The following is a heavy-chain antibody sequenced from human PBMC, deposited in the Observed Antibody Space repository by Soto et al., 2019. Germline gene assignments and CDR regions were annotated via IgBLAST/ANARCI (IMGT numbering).Heavy chain of an antibody. CDR2: IYYSGST. CDR1: GGSINSSSYF. CDR3: ARHYSSGSRNWFDP. D-gene: IGHD6-19*01. Sequence: SETLSLTCSVSGGSINSSSYFWGWVRQPPGKGLEWIGSIYYSGSTYYDPSLRSRVTISVDTSKNQFSLKLSSVTAADTAVFYCARHYSSGSRNWFDPWGQGTLVTVSS. J-gene: IGHJ5*02. V-gene: IGHV4-39*01.